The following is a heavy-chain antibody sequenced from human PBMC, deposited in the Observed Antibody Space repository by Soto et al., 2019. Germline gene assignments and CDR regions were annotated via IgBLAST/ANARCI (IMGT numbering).Heavy chain of an antibody. Sequence: SETLSLTCAVYGGSFSGYYWSWIRQPPGKXLEWIGEINHSGSTNYNPSLKSRVTISVDTSKNQFSLKLSSVTAADTAVYYCARESGPMRDYVWGSYRQGGMDVWGQGATVTVSS. D-gene: IGHD3-16*02. J-gene: IGHJ6*02. CDR1: GGSFSGYY. V-gene: IGHV4-34*01. CDR2: INHSGST. CDR3: ARESGPMRDYVWGSYRQGGMDV.